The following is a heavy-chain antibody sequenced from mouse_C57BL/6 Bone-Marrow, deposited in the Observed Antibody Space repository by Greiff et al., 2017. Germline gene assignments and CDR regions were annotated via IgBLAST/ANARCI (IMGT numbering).Heavy chain of an antibody. J-gene: IGHJ4*01. D-gene: IGHD2-1*01. CDR3: ARIYYGTPMDY. CDR1: GFTFSDYY. Sequence: EVKLVESGGGLVQPGGSLKLSCAASGFTFSDYYTYWVRQTPEKRLEWVAYISNGGGSTYYPDTVKGRFTISRDNAKNTLYLQMSRLKSEDTAMYYCARIYYGTPMDYWGQGTSVTVSS. V-gene: IGHV5-12*01. CDR2: ISNGGGST.